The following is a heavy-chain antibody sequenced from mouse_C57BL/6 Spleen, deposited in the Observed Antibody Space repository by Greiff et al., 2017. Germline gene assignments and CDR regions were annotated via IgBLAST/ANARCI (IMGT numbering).Heavy chain of an antibody. CDR2: IDPNSGGT. J-gene: IGHJ3*01. D-gene: IGHD1-1*01. CDR3: ARNAGFYYGSSEGFAY. V-gene: IGHV1-72*01. Sequence: VQLQQPGAELVKPGASVKLSCKASGYTFTSYWMHWVKQRPGRGLEWIGRIDPNSGGTKYNEKFKSKATLTVDKPSSTAYMQLSSLTSEVSAVYYCARNAGFYYGSSEGFAYWGQGTLVTVSA. CDR1: GYTFTSYW.